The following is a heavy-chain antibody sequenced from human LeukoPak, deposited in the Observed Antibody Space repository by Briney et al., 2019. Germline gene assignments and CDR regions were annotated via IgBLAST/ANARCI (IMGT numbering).Heavy chain of an antibody. CDR1: GFTFSDYV. V-gene: IGHV3-23*01. CDR3: ARGLYLRLDSGSFSAY. J-gene: IGHJ4*02. Sequence: PGGSLRLSCAASGFTFSDYVMSWVRQAPGKGLEGVSSICCRGDKATYSDSVRGRFTLPRDTSRHTIYLQIKSQSAEDTAFYFCARGLYLRLDSGSFSAYWGQGTLGTVSS. D-gene: IGHD1-26*01. CDR2: ICCRGDKA.